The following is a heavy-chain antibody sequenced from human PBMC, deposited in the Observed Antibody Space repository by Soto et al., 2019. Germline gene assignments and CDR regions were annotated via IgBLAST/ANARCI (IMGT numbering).Heavy chain of an antibody. V-gene: IGHV3-33*01. CDR2: IWYDGSNE. J-gene: IGHJ4*02. D-gene: IGHD3-22*01. CDR3: ARFVGSDSSGCFDY. Sequence: SLRVSCAASGFTFSRNGMHWVRQAPGKGLEWVAFIWYDGSNEDYVDSVKGRFTISRDNSKNTLYLEMNSLRAEDTAVYYCARFVGSDSSGCFDYWGQGTPVTVSS. CDR1: GFTFSRNG.